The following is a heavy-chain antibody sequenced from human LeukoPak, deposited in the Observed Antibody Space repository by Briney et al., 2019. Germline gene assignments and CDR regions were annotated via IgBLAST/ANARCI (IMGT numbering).Heavy chain of an antibody. CDR1: GFTFDDYG. V-gene: IGHV4-34*01. Sequence: PGGSLRLSCADSGFTFDDYGMSWIRQPPGKGLEWIGEINHSGSTNYNPSLKSRVTISVDTSKNQFSLKLSSVTAADTAVYYCARERRHSYGPIDYWGQGTLVTVSS. J-gene: IGHJ4*02. D-gene: IGHD5-18*01. CDR3: ARERRHSYGPIDY. CDR2: INHSGST.